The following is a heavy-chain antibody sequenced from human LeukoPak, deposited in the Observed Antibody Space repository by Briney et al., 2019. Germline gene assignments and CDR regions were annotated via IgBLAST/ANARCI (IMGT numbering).Heavy chain of an antibody. D-gene: IGHD3-22*01. Sequence: SVKVSYKASGGTFSSYAISWVRQAPGQGLEWMGGIIPIFGTANYAQKFQGRVTITTDESTSTAYMELSSLRSEDTAVYYCARANEDYYDSSGYSSWFDPWGQGTLVTVSS. V-gene: IGHV1-69*05. J-gene: IGHJ5*02. CDR2: IIPIFGTA. CDR1: GGTFSSYA. CDR3: ARANEDYYDSSGYSSWFDP.